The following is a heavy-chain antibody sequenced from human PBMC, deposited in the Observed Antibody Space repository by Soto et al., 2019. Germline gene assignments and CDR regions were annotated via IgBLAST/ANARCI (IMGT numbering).Heavy chain of an antibody. V-gene: IGHV4-34*01. CDR3: ARAGTGYYYYYGMDV. CDR2: INHSGST. D-gene: IGHD6-13*01. J-gene: IGHJ6*02. CDR1: GGSFSGYY. Sequence: LETLSLTCAVYGGSFSGYYWSWIRQPPGKGLEWIGEINHSGSTNYNPSLKSRVTISVDTSKNQLSLKLSSVTAADTAVYYCARAGTGYYYYYGMDVWGQGTTVTVSS.